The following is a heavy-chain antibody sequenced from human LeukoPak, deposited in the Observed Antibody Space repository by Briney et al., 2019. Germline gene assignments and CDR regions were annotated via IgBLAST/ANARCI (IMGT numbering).Heavy chain of an antibody. CDR2: IYSGGST. CDR1: GFTVSSNY. V-gene: IGHV3-66*02. D-gene: IGHD1-1*01. J-gene: IGHJ6*02. CDR3: PKTVQSDGFMNV. Sequence: GGSLRLSCAASGFTVSSNYMSWVRQAPGKGLEWVSVIYSGGSTYYADSVKGRFTISRDNSKNTLYLQMNSLRAEDTAVAKCPKTVQSDGFMNVWGQGTMVTVSS.